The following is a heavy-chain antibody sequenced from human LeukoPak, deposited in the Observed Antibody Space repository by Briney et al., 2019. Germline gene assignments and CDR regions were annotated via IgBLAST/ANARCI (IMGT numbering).Heavy chain of an antibody. V-gene: IGHV1-18*01. D-gene: IGHD7-27*01. CDR1: GYSFVGYG. CDR2: FNPENGNT. CDR3: ASHTQSWGSTDWYFDL. Sequence: GASVKVSCKASGYSFVGYGITWVRQAPGQGLEWMGWFNPENGNTNYAQKVQGRVTMTADTSTSTSYMELRSLRSDDTAVYYCASHTQSWGSTDWYFDLWGRGTLVTVSS. J-gene: IGHJ2*01.